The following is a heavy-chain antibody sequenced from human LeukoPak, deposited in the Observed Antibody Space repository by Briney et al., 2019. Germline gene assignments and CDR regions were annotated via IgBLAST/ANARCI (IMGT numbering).Heavy chain of an antibody. V-gene: IGHV3-30*02. CDR3: AKVHTLSSSALDY. CDR1: GFTFSSYG. J-gene: IGHJ4*02. Sequence: GGSLRLSCAASGFTFSSYGMHWVRQAPGKGLEWVAFIRYDGNNEYYGDSVKGRFTISRDNSKNTLYLQMNSLRVEDTAVYYCAKVHTLSSSALDYWGQGTLVTVSS. CDR2: IRYDGNNE. D-gene: IGHD6-6*01.